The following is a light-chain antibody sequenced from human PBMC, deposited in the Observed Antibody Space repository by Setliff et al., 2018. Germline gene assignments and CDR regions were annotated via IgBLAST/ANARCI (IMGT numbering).Light chain of an antibody. CDR3: CAYTASTTYV. CDR1: SSDVGSYDF. J-gene: IGLJ1*01. CDR2: DVS. Sequence: QSALTQPASVSGSPGQSITISCSGTSSDVGSYDFVSWYQQHPGKAPKLIIYDVSNRPSGVSNRFSGSKAGNTASLTISGLQADDEADYYCCAYTASTTYVFVNGTKVTVL. V-gene: IGLV2-14*03.